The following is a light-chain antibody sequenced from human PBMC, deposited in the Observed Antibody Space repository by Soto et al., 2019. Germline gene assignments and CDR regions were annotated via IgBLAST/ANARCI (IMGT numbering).Light chain of an antibody. V-gene: IGKV3-11*01. J-gene: IGKJ1*01. CDR3: QQCNNWPRT. CDR1: QSVSSY. CDR2: DAS. Sequence: EIVLTQSPATLSFSPGERATLSCRASQSVSSYLAWYQQKPGQAPRLLIYDASNRATGIPARFSGSGSGTDFTLTISSLEPEDFAVYYCQQCNNWPRTFGQGTKVEIK.